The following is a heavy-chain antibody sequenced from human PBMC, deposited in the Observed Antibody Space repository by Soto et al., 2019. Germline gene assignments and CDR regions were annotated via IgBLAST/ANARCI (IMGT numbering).Heavy chain of an antibody. V-gene: IGHV1-69*01. J-gene: IGHJ6*02. CDR1: GGTFSSYA. Sequence: QVQLVQSGAEVKKPGSSVKVSCKASGGTFSSYAISWVRQAPGQGLEWMGGIIPISDTTNYAQTFQGRVTITADESTGTAYMELSSLRSEDTAVYYCARSQGSSTSLEIYYYYYYGMDVWGQGTTVTVSS. CDR2: IIPISDTT. CDR3: ARSQGSSTSLEIYYYYYYGMDV. D-gene: IGHD2-2*01.